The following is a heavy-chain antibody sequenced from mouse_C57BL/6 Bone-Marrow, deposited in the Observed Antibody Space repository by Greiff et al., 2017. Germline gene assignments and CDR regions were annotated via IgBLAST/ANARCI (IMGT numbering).Heavy chain of an antibody. Sequence: QVQLQQSGAELVRPGTSVKMSCKASGYTFTNYWIGWAKQTPGHGLEWIGAIYPGGGYTNTNEKFKGTATLTADKSSSTSYLQFSSLTSEDSAIYYCARLRRRYYYDMDIWCQGTSVTVSA. V-gene: IGHV1-63*01. CDR3: ARLRRRYYYDMDI. D-gene: IGHD2-12*01. CDR1: GYTFTNYW. J-gene: IGHJ4*01. CDR2: IYPGGGYT.